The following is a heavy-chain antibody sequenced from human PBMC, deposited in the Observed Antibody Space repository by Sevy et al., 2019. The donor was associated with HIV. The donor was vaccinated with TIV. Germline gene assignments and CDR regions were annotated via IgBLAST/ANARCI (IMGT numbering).Heavy chain of an antibody. Sequence: GGSLRLSCAASGFTFSSYGMHWVRQAPGKGLEWVALIWFDGSNTYYADSVKGRFTISRDIAKNILHLQMNSLRGEDTAVYYCARDLEFYDNGDYGPAFMPDYWGQGTLVTVSS. CDR3: ARDLEFYDNGDYGPAFMPDY. D-gene: IGHD4-17*01. J-gene: IGHJ4*02. V-gene: IGHV3-33*01. CDR1: GFTFSSYG. CDR2: IWFDGSNT.